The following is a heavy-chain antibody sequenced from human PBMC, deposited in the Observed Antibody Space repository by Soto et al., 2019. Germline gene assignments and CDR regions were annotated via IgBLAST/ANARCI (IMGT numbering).Heavy chain of an antibody. J-gene: IGHJ4*02. V-gene: IGHV3-23*01. CDR2: ITNTGGGT. D-gene: IGHD2-21*01. CDR3: AKQFRLNDY. Sequence: PGGSLRLSCAASGFTFSNYGMTLVRQAPGKGLEWVSGITNTGGGTYYADSVKGRFTISRDNSKNTLYLQMNTLRAEDTAIYYCAKQFRLNDYWGQGTLVTVSS. CDR1: GFTFSNYG.